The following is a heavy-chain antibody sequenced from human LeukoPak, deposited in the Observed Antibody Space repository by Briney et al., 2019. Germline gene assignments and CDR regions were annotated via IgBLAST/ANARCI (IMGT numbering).Heavy chain of an antibody. CDR1: GFTFSSYG. V-gene: IGHV3-NL1*01. CDR3: ARTNRYYYDSSGYYVH. D-gene: IGHD3-22*01. J-gene: IGHJ4*02. Sequence: PGGSLRLSCAASGFTFSSYGMHWVRQAPGKGLEWVSVIYSGGSTYYADSVKGRFTISRDNSKNALYLQMNSLRAEDTAVYYCARTNRYYYDSSGYYVHWGQGTLVTVSS. CDR2: IYSGGST.